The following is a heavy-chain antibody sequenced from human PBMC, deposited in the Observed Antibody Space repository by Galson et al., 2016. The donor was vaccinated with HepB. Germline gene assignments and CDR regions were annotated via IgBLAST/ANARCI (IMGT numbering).Heavy chain of an antibody. J-gene: IGHJ4*02. Sequence: SLRLSCAGSGFSFSDHYMDWVRQAPGKGLEWVGRIRNKRNNYITEYAASVIGRFTISRADSRNSVDLQMNTLKTEDTAVYYCARMANAAESDWGQGTLVTDSS. CDR3: ARMANAAESD. V-gene: IGHV3-72*01. D-gene: IGHD5-24*01. CDR2: IRNKRNNYIT. CDR1: GFSFSDHY.